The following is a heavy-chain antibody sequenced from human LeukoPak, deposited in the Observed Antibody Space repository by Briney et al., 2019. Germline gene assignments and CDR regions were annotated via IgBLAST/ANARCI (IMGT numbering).Heavy chain of an antibody. Sequence: SETLSLTCTVSGGSISSYYWSWIRHPAGKGLEWIGRIYTSGSTNYNPSLKSRVTMSVDTSKNQFSLKLSSVNAADTAVYYCARDQGYYDFWSGYYTPEYFDYWGQGTLVTVSS. V-gene: IGHV4-4*07. CDR2: IYTSGST. CDR3: ARDQGYYDFWSGYYTPEYFDY. D-gene: IGHD3-3*01. J-gene: IGHJ4*02. CDR1: GGSISSYY.